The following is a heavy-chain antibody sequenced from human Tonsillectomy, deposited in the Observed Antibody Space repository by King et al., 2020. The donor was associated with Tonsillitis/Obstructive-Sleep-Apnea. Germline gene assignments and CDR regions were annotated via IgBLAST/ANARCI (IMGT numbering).Heavy chain of an antibody. V-gene: IGHV1-18*01. CDR1: GYTFTSYG. J-gene: IGHJ6*03. CDR3: AGYIVVVIGSYYYMDV. Sequence: VQLVESGAEVKKPGASVKVSCKASGYTFTSYGISWVRQAPGQGLEWIGWISVYNGNTNYAQKLQGRVTMTTDTSTSTAYMELRSLRSDDTAVYFCAGYIVVVIGSYYYMDVWGKGTTVTVSS. D-gene: IGHD2-21*01. CDR2: ISVYNGNT.